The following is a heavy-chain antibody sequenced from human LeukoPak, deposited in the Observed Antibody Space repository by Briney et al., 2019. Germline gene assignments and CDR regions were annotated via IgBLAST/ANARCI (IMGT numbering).Heavy chain of an antibody. CDR2: INHSGST. CDR3: ASNYGSGSFGNWFDP. CDR1: GGSFSGYY. V-gene: IGHV4-34*01. D-gene: IGHD3-10*01. Sequence: SETLSLTCAVYGGSFSGYYWSWIRQPPGKGLEWIGEINHSGSTNYNSSLKSRVTISVDTSKNQFSLKLSSVTAADTAVYYCASNYGSGSFGNWFDPWGQGTLVTVSS. J-gene: IGHJ5*02.